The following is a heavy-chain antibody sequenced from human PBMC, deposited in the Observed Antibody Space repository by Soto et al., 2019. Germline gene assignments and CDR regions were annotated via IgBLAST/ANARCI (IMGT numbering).Heavy chain of an antibody. CDR3: ARRGSGVTRGLHY. V-gene: IGHV3-74*01. J-gene: IGHJ4*02. Sequence: EVQLVESGGGLVQPGGSLRLSCAASGFTFSSYWMHWVRQAPGKGLVWISRINTDGSSTSYVDSVQGRFTISRDNGKNTLLLQMNSLRGEASAVYYCARRGSGVTRGLHYWGQGTLVTVSS. CDR2: INTDGSST. D-gene: IGHD2-15*01. CDR1: GFTFSSYW.